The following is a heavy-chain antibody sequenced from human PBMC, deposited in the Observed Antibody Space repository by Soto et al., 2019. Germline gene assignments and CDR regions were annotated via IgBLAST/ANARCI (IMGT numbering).Heavy chain of an antibody. Sequence: EVQLVESGGGLVQPGGSLRLSCAASGFTVSSNYMSWVRQAPGKGLEWVSVIYIGGSTYYADSVKGSFTISRDNSKNTLYLQMNSLRAEDTAVYYCARVSVDTAMDDYYYYYGMDVWGQGTTVTVSS. D-gene: IGHD5-18*01. J-gene: IGHJ6*02. V-gene: IGHV3-66*01. CDR3: ARVSVDTAMDDYYYYYGMDV. CDR1: GFTVSSNY. CDR2: IYIGGST.